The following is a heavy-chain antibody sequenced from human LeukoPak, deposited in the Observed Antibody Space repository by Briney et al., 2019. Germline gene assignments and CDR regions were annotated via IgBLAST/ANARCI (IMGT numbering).Heavy chain of an antibody. J-gene: IGHJ4*02. CDR3: AKQRTGSCYSCFDY. CDR1: GFTFSDYY. Sequence: GGSLRLSCAASGFTFSDYYMSWVRQAPGKGLEWVSALSSSGGSTYYADSVKGRFTISREISKNTLYLQMDSLRDEDTAVYYCAKQRTGSCYSCFDYWGQGTLVIVSS. V-gene: IGHV3-23*01. CDR2: LSSSGGST. D-gene: IGHD2-15*01.